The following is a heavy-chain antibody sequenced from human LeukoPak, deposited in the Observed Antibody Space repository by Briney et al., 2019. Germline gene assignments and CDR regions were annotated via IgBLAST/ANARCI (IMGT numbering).Heavy chain of an antibody. CDR2: ISSSSSYI. Sequence: GGSLRLSCAASGFTFSSYSMNWVRQAPGKGLEWVSSISSSSSYIYYADSVKGRFTISRDNSKNTLYLQMNSLRAEDTALYYCAKGVAVAGTSFDYWGLGTLVTVSS. J-gene: IGHJ4*02. V-gene: IGHV3-21*04. CDR1: GFTFSSYS. CDR3: AKGVAVAGTSFDY. D-gene: IGHD6-19*01.